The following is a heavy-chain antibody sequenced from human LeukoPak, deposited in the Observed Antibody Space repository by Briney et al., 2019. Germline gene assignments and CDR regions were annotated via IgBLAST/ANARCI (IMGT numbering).Heavy chain of an antibody. CDR3: ASYLTSIPSGMDV. CDR1: GFTFSRYW. V-gene: IGHV3-74*01. Sequence: PGGSLRLSCAASGFTFSRYWMHWLRQAPGKGLVWVSRISTDGSTTTYADSVKGRFIISRDNGKNTLYLQMNSLIAEDTAVYYCASYLTSIPSGMDVWGQGTTVTVS. CDR2: ISTDGSTT. J-gene: IGHJ6*02. D-gene: IGHD2/OR15-2a*01.